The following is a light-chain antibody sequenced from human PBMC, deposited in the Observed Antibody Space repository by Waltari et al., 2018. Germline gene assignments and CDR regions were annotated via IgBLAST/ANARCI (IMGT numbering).Light chain of an antibody. V-gene: IGKV3-11*01. J-gene: IGKJ1*01. CDR2: DAS. Sequence: EIVLTQSPATLSLSPGDRATLSCRASQSIGTFLAWLQQRPGQAPSLLIYDASYRATDIPARFRGAGSGTDFTLTISSLEPEEFAVYFCQQRSDWPRTFGQGTRVEIK. CDR3: QQRSDWPRT. CDR1: QSIGTF.